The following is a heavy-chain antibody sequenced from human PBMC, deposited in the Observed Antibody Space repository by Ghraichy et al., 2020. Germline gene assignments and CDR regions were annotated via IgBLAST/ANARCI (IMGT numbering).Heavy chain of an antibody. CDR3: ARDADNDPSCYYEL. CDR1: GFTFSTYI. D-gene: IGHD3-22*01. J-gene: IGHJ4*02. V-gene: IGHV3-23*01. CDR2: LRGSGGT. Sequence: GGSLRLSCAASGFTFSTYIMSWVRQAPGKGLEWVSSLRGSGGTYYADSVKGRFTISGDNSKNALYLQMNSLRANDTAVYYCARDADNDPSCYYELGGQGTLVTVYS.